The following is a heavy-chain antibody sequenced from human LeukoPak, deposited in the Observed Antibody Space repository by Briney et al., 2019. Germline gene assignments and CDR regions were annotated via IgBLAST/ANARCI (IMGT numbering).Heavy chain of an antibody. CDR3: ARQAGATQITHFDY. V-gene: IGHV5-51*01. CDR1: GYDFAGYW. CDR2: IYPGHSNT. Sequence: GESLKISFQSSGYDFAGYWIGWVRQMPGKGLEWMGIIYPGHSNTRYSPSFQGQVTISADKSISTTYLQWGSLRASDTAMYYCARQAGATQITHFDYWGQGTLVTVSS. D-gene: IGHD1-26*01. J-gene: IGHJ4*02.